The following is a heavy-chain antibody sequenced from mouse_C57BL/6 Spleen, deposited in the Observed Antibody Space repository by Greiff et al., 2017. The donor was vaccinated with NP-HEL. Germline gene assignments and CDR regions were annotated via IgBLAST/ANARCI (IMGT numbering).Heavy chain of an antibody. Sequence: QVQLKQPGAELVKPGASVKLSCKASGYTFTSYWMHWVKQRPGQGLEWIGMIHPNSGSTNYNEKFKSKATLTVDKSSSTAYMQLSSLTSEDSAVYYCARTYGNYASYAMDYWGQGTSVTVSS. J-gene: IGHJ4*01. CDR1: GYTFTSYW. V-gene: IGHV1-64*01. CDR3: ARTYGNYASYAMDY. D-gene: IGHD2-1*01. CDR2: IHPNSGST.